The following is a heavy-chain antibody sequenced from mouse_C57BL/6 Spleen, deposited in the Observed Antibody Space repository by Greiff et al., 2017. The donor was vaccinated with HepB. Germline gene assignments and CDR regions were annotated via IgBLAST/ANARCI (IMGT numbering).Heavy chain of an antibody. V-gene: IGHV1-18*01. CDR2: INPNNGGT. Sequence: EVQLQQSGPELVKPGASVKIPCKASGYTFTDYNMDWVKQSHGKSLEWIGDINPNNGGTIYNQKFKGKATLTVDKSSSTAYMELRSLTSEDTAVYYCARKGGDYGSSYAFAYWGQGTLVTVSA. CDR3: ARKGGDYGSSYAFAY. D-gene: IGHD1-1*01. CDR1: GYTFTDYN. J-gene: IGHJ3*01.